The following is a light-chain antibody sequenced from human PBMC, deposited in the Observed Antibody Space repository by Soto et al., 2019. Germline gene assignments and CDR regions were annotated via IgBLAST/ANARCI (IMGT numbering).Light chain of an antibody. J-gene: IGKJ1*01. CDR3: QEYGVSRA. V-gene: IGKV3-20*01. Sequence: EIVLTQSPGTLSLSPGERATLSCRASQYVNTNYLAWYQRQPGQAPRLLIYGASSRAPGIPDRFGGSGSGTDFTLTISRLEPEDCAVYYCQEYGVSRAFGQGTKVEIK. CDR1: QYVNTNY. CDR2: GAS.